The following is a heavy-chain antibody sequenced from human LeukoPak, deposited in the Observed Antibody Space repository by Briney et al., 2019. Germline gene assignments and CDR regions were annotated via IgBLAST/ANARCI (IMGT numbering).Heavy chain of an antibody. Sequence: GGSLRLSCAASGFTFSSYSMNWVRQAPGKGLEWVSSINSSSSYIYYADSVKGRFTISRDNAKNSLYLQMNSLRAEDTAVYYCARGELDTAMGVLNWFDPWGQGTLVTVSS. D-gene: IGHD5-18*01. CDR2: INSSSSYI. J-gene: IGHJ5*02. CDR1: GFTFSSYS. CDR3: ARGELDTAMGVLNWFDP. V-gene: IGHV3-21*01.